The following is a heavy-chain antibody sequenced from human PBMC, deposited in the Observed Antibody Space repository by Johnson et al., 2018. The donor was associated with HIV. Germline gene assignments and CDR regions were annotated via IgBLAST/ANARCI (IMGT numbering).Heavy chain of an antibody. Sequence: VQLVESGGGLVQPGGSLRLSCEASGFDVTSHYMTWVRQAPGKGLEWISLIYGGAAYYADSGKGSCTIARYNSKNSLILKMNSLRAEDTAVYYCARVGGNADAFDIWGQGTMVTVSS. D-gene: IGHD1-1*01. CDR3: ARVGGNADAFDI. J-gene: IGHJ3*02. V-gene: IGHV3-66*01. CDR2: IYGGAA. CDR1: GFDVTSHY.